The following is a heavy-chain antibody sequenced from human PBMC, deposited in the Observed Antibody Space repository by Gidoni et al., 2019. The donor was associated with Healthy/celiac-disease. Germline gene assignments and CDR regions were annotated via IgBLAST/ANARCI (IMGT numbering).Heavy chain of an antibody. CDR1: GGSISSGRYY. V-gene: IGHV4-61*02. CDR2: IYTSGST. D-gene: IGHD3-3*01. CDR3: ARLRFLEWSRTHYGMVV. Sequence: QVQLQESGPGLVKPSQTLSLTCTVSGGSISSGRYYWSWLRQPAGKGLEWIGRIYTSGSTNYNPSLKSRVTISVDTSKNQFSLKLSSVTAADTAVYYCARLRFLEWSRTHYGMVVWGQGTTVTVSS. J-gene: IGHJ6*02.